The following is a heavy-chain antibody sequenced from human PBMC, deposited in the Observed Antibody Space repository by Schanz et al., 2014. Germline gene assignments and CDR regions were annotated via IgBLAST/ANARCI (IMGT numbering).Heavy chain of an antibody. J-gene: IGHJ4*02. Sequence: QVQLVQSGAEVKRPGASVKVSCKASEYSFTSYSMHWVRQAPGQRLEWMGWINTGSGDTKYSQNFQGRVTITRDTSTSTVYMELRSLRSDDTAVYYCARSAGRDFWSGYYTRFDYWGQGTLVTVSS. CDR2: INTGSGDT. CDR1: EYSFTSYS. CDR3: ARSAGRDFWSGYYTRFDY. V-gene: IGHV1-3*04. D-gene: IGHD3-3*01.